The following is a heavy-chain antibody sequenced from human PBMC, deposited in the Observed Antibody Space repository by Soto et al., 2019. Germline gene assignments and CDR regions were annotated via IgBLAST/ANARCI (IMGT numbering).Heavy chain of an antibody. CDR1: GFTFSDYY. CDR3: VRGGTRYYFDRSGQES. CDR2: INNSSHHA. J-gene: IGHJ5*02. D-gene: IGHD3-22*01. V-gene: IGHV3-11*06. Sequence: QAQLVESGGGLVKPGGSLRPSCATSGFTFSDYYMGWIRQVPGKGLEWVSYINNSSHHADYADSVKGLFAISRDNAMSSLYLEMRSLSVDDTAVYYCVRGGTRYYFDRSGQESWGQGVLVTVSS.